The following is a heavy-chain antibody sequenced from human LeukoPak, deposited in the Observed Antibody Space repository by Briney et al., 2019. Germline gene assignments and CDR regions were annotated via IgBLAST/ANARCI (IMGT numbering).Heavy chain of an antibody. Sequence: ASVKVSCKASGYTFTGYYMHWVRQAPGQGLEWMGWINPNSGGTNYAQKFQGRVTMTRDTSISTAYMELSRLRSDDTAVYYCARVGVRGYSYESDYWGQGTLVTVSS. CDR3: ARVGVRGYSYESDY. J-gene: IGHJ4*02. V-gene: IGHV1-2*02. CDR2: INPNSGGT. D-gene: IGHD5-18*01. CDR1: GYTFTGYY.